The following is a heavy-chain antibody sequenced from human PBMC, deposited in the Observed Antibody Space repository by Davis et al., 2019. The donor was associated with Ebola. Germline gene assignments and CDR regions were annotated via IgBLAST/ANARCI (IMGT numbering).Heavy chain of an antibody. V-gene: IGHV3-48*01. J-gene: IGHJ5*02. D-gene: IGHD2-21*01. CDR3: AKSYGNCYSSAES. CDR1: GFSFSAYS. Sequence: PGGSLRLSCAASGFSFSAYSMNWVRQAPGKGLEWVSYISDSSTTIYYAGSVRGRFTISRDDSKNTLYLQMNSLRAEDTAVYYCAKSYGNCYSSAESWGQGTLVTVSS. CDR2: ISDSSTTI.